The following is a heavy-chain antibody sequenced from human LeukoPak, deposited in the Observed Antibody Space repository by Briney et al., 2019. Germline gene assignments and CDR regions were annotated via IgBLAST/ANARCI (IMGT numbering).Heavy chain of an antibody. V-gene: IGHV3-21*06. Sequence: GGSLRLSCAASGFTFSSCSMNWVRQAPGKGLEWVSSISSSGSYIYYADSVKGRFTISRDNAENSLYLQMNSLRAEDTAVYYCANPKSPYYDFWSGYYQFDYWGQGTLVTVSS. CDR3: ANPKSPYYDFWSGYYQFDY. CDR2: ISSSGSYI. J-gene: IGHJ4*02. D-gene: IGHD3-3*01. CDR1: GFTFSSCS.